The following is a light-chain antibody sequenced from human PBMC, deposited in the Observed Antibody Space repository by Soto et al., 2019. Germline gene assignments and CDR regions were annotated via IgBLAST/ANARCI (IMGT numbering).Light chain of an antibody. CDR3: QQYYNTPRS. Sequence: DIVMTQSPDSLAVSLGERATINCKSSQSVLYSSDNKNYLAWYQQKPGQPPKLLIYWASTRESGVPDRFSGSGAGTDFTLTITSLQAEDVAVYFCQQYYNTPRSFGQGTKVEIK. V-gene: IGKV4-1*01. CDR1: QSVLYSSDNKNY. J-gene: IGKJ1*01. CDR2: WAS.